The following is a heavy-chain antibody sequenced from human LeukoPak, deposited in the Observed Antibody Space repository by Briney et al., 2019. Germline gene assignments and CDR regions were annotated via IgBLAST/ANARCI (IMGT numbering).Heavy chain of an antibody. J-gene: IGHJ4*02. CDR1: GFSFSTYW. D-gene: IGHD1-1*01. Sequence: GSLRLSCAASGFSFSTYWMSWVRQAPGKGLEWVANIKQDGSEKYYVDSAKGRFTISRDNAKNSLYLQMNSLRAEDTAVYSCARDHSGTQDYWGQGTLVTVSS. CDR3: ARDHSGTQDY. CDR2: IKQDGSEK. V-gene: IGHV3-7*01.